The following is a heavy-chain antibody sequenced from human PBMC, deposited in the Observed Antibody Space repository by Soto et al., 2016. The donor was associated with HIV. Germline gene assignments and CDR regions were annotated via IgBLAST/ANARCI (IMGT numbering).Heavy chain of an antibody. CDR3: AREYYYDSSGYYYRYFQH. D-gene: IGHD3-22*01. J-gene: IGHJ1*01. V-gene: IGHV1-69*13. Sequence: QVQLVQSGAEVKKPGSSVKVSCKASGGTFSSYAISWVRQAPGQGLEWMGGIIPMFGTANYAQKFQGRVTITADESTSTAYMELSSLRSEDTAVYYCAREYYYDSSGYYYRYFQHWGQGTLVNRLL. CDR1: GGTFSSYA. CDR2: IIPMFGTA.